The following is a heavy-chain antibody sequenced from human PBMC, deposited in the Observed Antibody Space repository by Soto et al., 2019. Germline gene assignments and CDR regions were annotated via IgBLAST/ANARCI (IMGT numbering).Heavy chain of an antibody. V-gene: IGHV5-51*01. D-gene: IGHD6-13*01. CDR2: IYPGDSDT. J-gene: IGHJ6*02. Sequence: GESLKISCKGSGYSFTSYWIGWVRQMPGKGLEWMGIIYPGDSDTRYSPSFQGQVTISADKSISTAYLQWSSLKASDTAMYYCAGHLAAGNYYYYGMDVWGQGTTVTVSS. CDR3: AGHLAAGNYYYYGMDV. CDR1: GYSFTSYW.